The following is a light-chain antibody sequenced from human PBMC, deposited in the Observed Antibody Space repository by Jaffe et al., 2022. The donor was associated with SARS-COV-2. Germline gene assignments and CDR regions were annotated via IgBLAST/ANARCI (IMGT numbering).Light chain of an antibody. J-gene: IGKJ2*01. CDR3: QQVKSYPRT. CDR1: QGISSY. Sequence: DIQLTQSPSFLSASVGDRVTITCRASQGISSYLAWFHQKPGKAPKLLIYSASTLQSGVPSRFSGSGAGTEFTLTISSLQPEDFASYYCQQVKSYPRTFGQGTKLEIK. V-gene: IGKV1-9*01. CDR2: SAS.